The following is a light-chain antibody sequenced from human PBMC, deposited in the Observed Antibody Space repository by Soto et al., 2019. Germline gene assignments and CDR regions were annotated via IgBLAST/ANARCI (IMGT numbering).Light chain of an antibody. CDR1: QSISSY. CDR3: QQYGSSPIT. CDR2: GAS. V-gene: IGKV3-20*01. J-gene: IGKJ5*01. Sequence: EVVLTQSPGTLSLSPGERATLSCRASQSISSYLAWYQKKPGQAPRLLIYGASGRASGIPDRFSGSGSGTEFTLTISSLQSEDFAVYYCQQYGSSPITFGQGTRLEIK.